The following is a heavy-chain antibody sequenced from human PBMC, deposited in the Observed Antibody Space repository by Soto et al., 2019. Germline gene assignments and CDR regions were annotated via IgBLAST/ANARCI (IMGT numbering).Heavy chain of an antibody. CDR3: AREPTFGGYYYDLDV. D-gene: IGHD3-16*01. Sequence: EVQLVESGGGLVKPGGSLTLSCATSGVIFSNYKMNWVRQAPGKGLEWVSSISGTSSHIYYADSVKGRFTISRDNAEKSLSLQMNSLRADDTSVYYCAREPTFGGYYYDLDVWDKGATVIGSS. V-gene: IGHV3-21*01. CDR1: GVIFSNYK. CDR2: ISGTSSHI. J-gene: IGHJ6*03.